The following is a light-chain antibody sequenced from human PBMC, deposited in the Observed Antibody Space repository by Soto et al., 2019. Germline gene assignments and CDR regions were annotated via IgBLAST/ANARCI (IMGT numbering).Light chain of an antibody. Sequence: SVLTQPASVSGSPGQSITISCTGTSGDIGSYNRVSWYQRHPGKAPKLIIYEVTDRPSGVSNRFSGSKSGNTASLTISGLQAEDEAEYYCSSYTNINTRACVFGTGTKVTVL. CDR1: SGDIGSYNR. CDR3: SSYTNINTRACV. CDR2: EVT. J-gene: IGLJ1*01. V-gene: IGLV2-14*01.